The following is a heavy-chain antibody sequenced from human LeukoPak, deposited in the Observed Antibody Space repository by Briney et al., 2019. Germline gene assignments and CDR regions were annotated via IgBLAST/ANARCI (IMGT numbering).Heavy chain of an antibody. CDR1: GYSISSGFY. CDR3: ARVYGGYYYYMDV. CDR2: VYHSEST. V-gene: IGHV4-38-2*01. J-gene: IGHJ6*03. D-gene: IGHD5/OR15-5a*01. Sequence: PSETLSLTCVVSGYSISSGFYWGWIRQPPGKGLEWIGSVYHSESTYYNPSLKSRVTISVDTSKNHFSLNLRSVTAADTAVYYWARVYGGYYYYMDVWGKGTTVTVSS.